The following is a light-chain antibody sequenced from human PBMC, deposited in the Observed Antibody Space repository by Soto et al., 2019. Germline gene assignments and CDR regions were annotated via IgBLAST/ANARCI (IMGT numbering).Light chain of an antibody. CDR3: QQQGT. Sequence: EIVLTQFPGTLSLSPGERATLSCRPSQSLSSSYLGWYQQKPGQAPRLLIYAASRSATGIPDRFSGSGSATEYTLTISRLEPEDSAVYYCQQQGTFGPGTKLEIK. CDR2: AAS. V-gene: IGKV3-20*01. CDR1: QSLSSSY. J-gene: IGKJ2*01.